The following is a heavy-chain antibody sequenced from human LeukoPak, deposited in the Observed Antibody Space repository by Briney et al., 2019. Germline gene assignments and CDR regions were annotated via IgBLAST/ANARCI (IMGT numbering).Heavy chain of an antibody. Sequence: PGRSLRLSCAASGFTFSSYAMHWVRQAPGKGLEWVAVISYDGSNKYYADSVKGRFTISRDNSKNTLYLQMNSLRAEDTAVYYCARDPYYDSSDTFDYWGQGTLVTVSS. CDR1: GFTFSSYA. V-gene: IGHV3-30-3*01. D-gene: IGHD3-22*01. CDR3: ARDPYYDSSDTFDY. J-gene: IGHJ4*02. CDR2: ISYDGSNK.